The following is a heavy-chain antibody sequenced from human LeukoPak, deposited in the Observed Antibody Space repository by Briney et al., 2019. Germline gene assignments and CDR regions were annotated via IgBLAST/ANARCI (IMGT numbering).Heavy chain of an antibody. D-gene: IGHD5-18*01. J-gene: IGHJ6*03. CDR3: ARSGYSYGYYYYYYMDV. V-gene: IGHV4-38-2*01. CDR1: GFTFSSYG. Sequence: PGGTLRLSCEASGFTFSSYGMSWVRQAPGKGLEWIGSIYYSGSTYYNPSLKSRVTISVDTSKNQFSLKLSSVTAADTAVYYCARSGYSYGYYYYYYMDVWGKGTTVTVSS. CDR2: IYYSGST.